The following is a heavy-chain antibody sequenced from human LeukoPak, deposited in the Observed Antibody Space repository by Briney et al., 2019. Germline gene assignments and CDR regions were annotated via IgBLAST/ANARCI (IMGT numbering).Heavy chain of an antibody. J-gene: IGHJ4*02. V-gene: IGHV4-39*01. D-gene: IGHD4-17*01. CDR1: GGSISSSSYY. CDR2: IYYSGST. CDR3: ARHLYGDLPDY. Sequence: PSETLSLTCTVSGGSISSSSYYWGWIRQPPGKGLEWIGSIYYSGSTYYNPSLKSRVTISVDTSKNQFSLKLSSVTAADTAVYYCARHLYGDLPDYWGQGTLVTVSS.